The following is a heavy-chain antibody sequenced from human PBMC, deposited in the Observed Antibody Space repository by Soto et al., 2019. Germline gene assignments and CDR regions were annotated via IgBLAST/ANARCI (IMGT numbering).Heavy chain of an antibody. V-gene: IGHV3-21*01. CDR3: ARVVDYCDPYYYYGMDV. J-gene: IGHJ6*02. D-gene: IGHD3-22*01. CDR2: ISCSSSYI. CDR1: GFTFSSYS. Sequence: EVQLVESGGGLVKPGGSLRLSCAASGFTFSSYSMNWVRQAPGKGLEWVSSISCSSSYIYYAGSVKGRLTISRDNAKNSLYLQMNSLRAEDTAVYYCARVVDYCDPYYYYGMDVWGQGPTVTVSS.